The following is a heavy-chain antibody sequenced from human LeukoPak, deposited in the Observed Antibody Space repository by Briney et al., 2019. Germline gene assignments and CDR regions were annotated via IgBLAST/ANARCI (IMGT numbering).Heavy chain of an antibody. D-gene: IGHD2-21*02. V-gene: IGHV4-59*01. CDR2: IYYSGST. Sequence: KPSETLSLTCTVSGGSISSYYWSWIRQPPGKGLEWIGYIYYSGSTNYNPSLKSRVTISVDTSKNQFSLKLSSVTAADTAVYYCARAPVTKPESYYFDYWGQGTLVTVSS. CDR3: ARAPVTKPESYYFDY. J-gene: IGHJ4*02. CDR1: GGSISSYY.